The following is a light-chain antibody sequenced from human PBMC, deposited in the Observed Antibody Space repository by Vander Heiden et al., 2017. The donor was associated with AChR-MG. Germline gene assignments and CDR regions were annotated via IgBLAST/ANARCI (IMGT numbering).Light chain of an antibody. CDR1: TANVGTNV. CDR2: SDD. CDR3: AAWDDTLNGMI. V-gene: IGLV1-44*01. Sequence: QSVLTQPPSTSGTPGQRVTISCSGSTANVGTNVVNWYQQVPGTAPRLLIYSDDQRPSGVPVRFSGSKSGTTASLAITGLQSEDEADYYCAAWDDTLNGMIFGGGTKVTLL. J-gene: IGLJ2*01.